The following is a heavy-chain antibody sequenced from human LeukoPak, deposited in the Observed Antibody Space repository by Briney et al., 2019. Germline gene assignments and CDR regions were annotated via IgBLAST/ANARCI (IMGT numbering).Heavy chain of an antibody. J-gene: IGHJ4*02. CDR1: GFTFSDYH. Sequence: PGGSLRLSCAASGFTFSDYHMSWIRQAPGKGLEWVSYISSSGGTISYADSVKGRFTISRDNAKNSLYLQMNSLRAEDTAVYYCARRRSVDGYNFMDWGQGTLVTVSS. V-gene: IGHV3-11*04. CDR2: ISSSGGTI. CDR3: ARRRSVDGYNFMD. D-gene: IGHD5-24*01.